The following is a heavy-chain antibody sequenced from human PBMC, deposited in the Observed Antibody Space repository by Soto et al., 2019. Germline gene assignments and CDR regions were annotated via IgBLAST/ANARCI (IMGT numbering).Heavy chain of an antibody. Sequence: SETLSLTCTVSGASVSHGVYYWTWIRQHPGRGLEWIGYIDNMGSTYYNPYLTGRVDISEDTSKNQFALNLQSLAAADTAFYYCGGAVSDFDVRRYRTSYFDQWGQGILVTVSS. CDR3: GGAVSDFDVRRYRTSYFDQ. V-gene: IGHV4-31*03. J-gene: IGHJ4*02. D-gene: IGHD2-21*02. CDR1: GASVSHGVYY. CDR2: IDNMGST.